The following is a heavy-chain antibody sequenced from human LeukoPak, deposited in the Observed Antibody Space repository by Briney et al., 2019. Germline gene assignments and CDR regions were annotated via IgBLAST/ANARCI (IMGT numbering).Heavy chain of an antibody. J-gene: IGHJ4*02. V-gene: IGHV4-34*01. Sequence: PSETLSLTCAVYGGSFSGYYWSWIRQPPGKGLEWIGEINHSGSTNYNPSLKSRVTISVDTSKNQFSLKLSSVTAADTAVYYCARSWRAAAGYDYWGQGTLVTVSS. CDR3: ARSWRAAAGYDY. D-gene: IGHD6-13*01. CDR2: INHSGST. CDR1: GGSFSGYY.